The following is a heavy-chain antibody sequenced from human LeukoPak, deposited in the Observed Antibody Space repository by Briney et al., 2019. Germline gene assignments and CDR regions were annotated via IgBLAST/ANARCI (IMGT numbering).Heavy chain of an antibody. Sequence: GGSLRLSCAAFGFTFSSYGIHWVRQAPGKGLEWVAVISYDGSNKYYADSVKGRFTISRDNSKNTLYLQMNSLRAEDTAVYYCAKGGTKRWLQLGDYWGQGTLVTVSS. V-gene: IGHV3-30*18. D-gene: IGHD5-24*01. CDR2: ISYDGSNK. CDR1: GFTFSSYG. J-gene: IGHJ4*02. CDR3: AKGGTKRWLQLGDY.